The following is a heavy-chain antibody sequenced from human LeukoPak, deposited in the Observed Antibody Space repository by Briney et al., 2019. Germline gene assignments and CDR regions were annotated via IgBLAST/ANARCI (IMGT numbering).Heavy chain of an antibody. CDR1: GFTFSSYS. CDR3: ARGESAAGDASEFAY. J-gene: IGHJ4*02. Sequence: GGSLRPSCAASGFTFSSYSMNWVRQAPGKGLEWVSSITSRSSSIYYADSVKGRFTISRDNAKNSLYLHMNSLRAEDTAVYYCARGESAAGDASEFAYWGQGILVTVSS. D-gene: IGHD6-13*01. CDR2: ITSRSSSI. V-gene: IGHV3-21*01.